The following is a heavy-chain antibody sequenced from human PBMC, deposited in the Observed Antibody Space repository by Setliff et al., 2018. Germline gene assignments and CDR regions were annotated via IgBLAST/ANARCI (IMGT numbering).Heavy chain of an antibody. CDR3: ARGVTSPNYFDY. Sequence: GGSLRLSCAASGFTFSSYSMNWVRQAPGKGLEWVSSISSSSSYIYYADSVKGRFTISRDNAKNSLYLQMNSLRAEDTAVYYCARGVTSPNYFDYWGQGTLVTVS. CDR1: GFTFSSYS. V-gene: IGHV3-21*01. D-gene: IGHD2-21*02. J-gene: IGHJ4*02. CDR2: ISSSSSYI.